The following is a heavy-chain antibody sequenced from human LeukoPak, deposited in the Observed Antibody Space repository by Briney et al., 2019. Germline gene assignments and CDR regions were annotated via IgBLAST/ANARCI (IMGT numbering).Heavy chain of an antibody. J-gene: IGHJ4*02. D-gene: IGHD5-24*01. V-gene: IGHV3-23*01. CDR2: ISGSGGTT. CDR1: GFTFSSYA. Sequence: VGSLRLSCAASGFTFSSYAMSWVRQAPGKGLEWVSAISGSGGTTYYADSVKGRFTISRDNSKNTLYLQMNSLRAEDTAVYYCAKERDGYILGDYFDYWGQGTLVTVSS. CDR3: AKERDGYILGDYFDY.